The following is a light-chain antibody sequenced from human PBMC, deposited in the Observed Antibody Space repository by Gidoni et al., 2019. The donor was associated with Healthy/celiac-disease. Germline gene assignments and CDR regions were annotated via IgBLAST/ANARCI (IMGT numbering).Light chain of an antibody. J-gene: IGKJ3*01. CDR1: QGISSY. V-gene: IGKV1-8*01. CDR3: QQYYSYPRT. Sequence: IRMTQSPSSFSASTGDRVTITCRASQGISSYLAWYQQKPGKAPKLLIYAASTLQSGVQSRFSGSGSGTDFTLTISCLQSEDFATYYCQQYYSYPRTFGPGTKVDIK. CDR2: AAS.